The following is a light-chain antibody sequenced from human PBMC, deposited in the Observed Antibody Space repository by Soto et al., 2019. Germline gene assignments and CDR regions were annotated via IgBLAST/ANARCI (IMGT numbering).Light chain of an antibody. V-gene: IGKV3-20*01. CDR2: ATS. J-gene: IGKJ1*01. CDR1: QSVSSTF. CDR3: QQHGSLLWT. Sequence: EIVLTQSPGTLSLSPGERASLSCRASQSVSSTFLAWYQQKPGQAPRLLIYATSTRATGIPDRFSGSGSGTVFTLTISRLEPEDFAVYYCQQHGSLLWTFGQGTKVEIK.